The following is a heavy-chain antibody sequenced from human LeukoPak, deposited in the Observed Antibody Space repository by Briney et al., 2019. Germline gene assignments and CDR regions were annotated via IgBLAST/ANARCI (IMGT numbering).Heavy chain of an antibody. J-gene: IGHJ4*02. V-gene: IGHV3-64*01. CDR2: ISSNGGST. Sequence: PGGSLRLSCAASGFTFSSYAMHWVRQAPGKGLEYVSAISSNGGSTYYANSVKGGFTISRDNSKNTLYLQMGSLRAEDMAVYYCARGPSDYVWGSYLIWGQGTLVTVSS. CDR3: ARGPSDYVWGSYLI. CDR1: GFTFSSYA. D-gene: IGHD3-16*02.